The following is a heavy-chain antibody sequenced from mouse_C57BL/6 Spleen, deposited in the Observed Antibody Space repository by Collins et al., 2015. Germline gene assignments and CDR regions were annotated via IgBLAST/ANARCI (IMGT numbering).Heavy chain of an antibody. CDR1: GYTFTSYW. J-gene: IGHJ2*01. D-gene: IGHD1-1*01. CDR2: IHPNSGST. CDR3: APITTVVNYFDY. Sequence: QVQLQQPGAELVKPGASVKLSCKASGYTFTSYWMHWVKQRPGQGLEWIGMIHPNSGSTSYSEKFKSKATLTVDKSSSTAYMQLSSLTSEDSAVYYCAPITTVVNYFDYWGQGTTLTVSS. V-gene: IGHV1-64*01.